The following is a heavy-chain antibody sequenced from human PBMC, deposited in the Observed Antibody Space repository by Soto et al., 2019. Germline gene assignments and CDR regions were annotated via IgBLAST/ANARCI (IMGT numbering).Heavy chain of an antibody. J-gene: IGHJ6*02. CDR1: GGSFSGYY. CDR2: INHSGST. V-gene: IGHV4-34*01. Sequence: SETLSLTCAVYGGSFSGYYWSWIRQPPGKGLEWIGEINHSGSTNYNPSLKSRVTISVDTSKNQFSLKLSSVTAADTAVYYCATTEMPAYGMDVWGQGTTVTVSS. CDR3: ATTEMPAYGMDV. D-gene: IGHD2-2*01.